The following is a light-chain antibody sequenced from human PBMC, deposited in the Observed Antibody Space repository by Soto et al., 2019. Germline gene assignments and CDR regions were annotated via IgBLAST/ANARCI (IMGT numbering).Light chain of an antibody. V-gene: IGLV1-44*01. Sequence: QSVLTQPPSASGTPGQRVTISCSGSSSNIGSNTVNWYQQLPGTAPKLLLHSNNQRPSGVPDRFSGSKSGTSASLAISGLQSEDEADYYCAAWDDSLNGYYVFGPGTKLTVL. CDR1: SSNIGSNT. J-gene: IGLJ1*01. CDR3: AAWDDSLNGYYV. CDR2: SNN.